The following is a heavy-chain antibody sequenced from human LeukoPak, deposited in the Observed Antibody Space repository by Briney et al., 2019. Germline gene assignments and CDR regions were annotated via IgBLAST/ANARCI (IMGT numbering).Heavy chain of an antibody. J-gene: IGHJ4*02. CDR2: IKQDGSEK. CDR1: GFTFSSYW. Sequence: PGGSLRLSCAASGFTFSSYWMSWVRQAPGKGLEWVANIKQDGSEKYYADSVKGRFTISRDNAKNSLYLQMNSLRAEDTAVYYCAGRNYDSSGYYLSYWGQGTLVTVSS. V-gene: IGHV3-7*01. CDR3: AGRNYDSSGYYLSY. D-gene: IGHD3-22*01.